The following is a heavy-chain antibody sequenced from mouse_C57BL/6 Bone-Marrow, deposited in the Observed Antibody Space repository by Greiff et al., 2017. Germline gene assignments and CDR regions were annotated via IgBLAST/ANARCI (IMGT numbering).Heavy chain of an antibody. CDR3: TRMGPYYYGSSY. Sequence: QVQLQQSGAELVRPGASVTLSCKASGYTFTDYEMHWVKQTPVHGLEWIGAIDPETGGTAYNQKFKGKAILTADKSSSTAYMGLRSLPSEDSAVYYCTRMGPYYYGSSYWGQGTTLTVSS. CDR1: GYTFTDYE. J-gene: IGHJ2*01. V-gene: IGHV1-15*01. D-gene: IGHD1-1*01. CDR2: IDPETGGT.